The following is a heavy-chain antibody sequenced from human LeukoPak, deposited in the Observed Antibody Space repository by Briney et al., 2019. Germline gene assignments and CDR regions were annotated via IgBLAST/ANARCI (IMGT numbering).Heavy chain of an antibody. J-gene: IGHJ3*02. V-gene: IGHV3-30*04. CDR2: ISYDGSNK. CDR1: GFTFSSYA. D-gene: IGHD4-23*01. Sequence: PGGSLRLSCAASGFTFSSYAMHWVRQAPGKGLEWVAVISYDGSNKYYADSVKGRFTISRDNSKNTLYLQMNSLRAEDTAVYYGTTVVTQDAFDIWGQGTMVTVSS. CDR3: TTVVTQDAFDI.